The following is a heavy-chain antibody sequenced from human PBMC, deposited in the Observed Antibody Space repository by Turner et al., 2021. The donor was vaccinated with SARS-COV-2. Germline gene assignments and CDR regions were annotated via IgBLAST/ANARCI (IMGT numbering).Heavy chain of an antibody. CDR1: GGSISSYY. CDR3: ARAWGSSWPSDGMDV. V-gene: IGHV4-59*01. J-gene: IGHJ6*02. Sequence: QVQLQESGPGLVKPSETLSLTCTVSGGSISSYYWSRIRQPPGKGLEWIGYIYYSGSTNYNSSLKSRVTISVDTSKNQFSLKLSSVTAADTAVYYCARAWGSSWPSDGMDVWGQGTTVTVSS. D-gene: IGHD6-13*01. CDR2: IYYSGST.